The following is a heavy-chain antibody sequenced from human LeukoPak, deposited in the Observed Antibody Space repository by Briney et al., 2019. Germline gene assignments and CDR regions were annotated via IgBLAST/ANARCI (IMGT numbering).Heavy chain of an antibody. CDR1: GYTFTVYY. J-gene: IGHJ4*02. D-gene: IGHD2-2*01. V-gene: IGHV1-2*02. Sequence: ASVNVSCKASGYTFTVYYMHWVRQAPGQGLEWMGWINPNCGSKNYAQKFQGRVTMIRDTSISTAYMELSRLRSDDTAVYYCARDFFPLQDIVVVPDGHDYWGQGTLVTVSS. CDR3: ARDFFPLQDIVVVPDGHDY. CDR2: INPNCGSK.